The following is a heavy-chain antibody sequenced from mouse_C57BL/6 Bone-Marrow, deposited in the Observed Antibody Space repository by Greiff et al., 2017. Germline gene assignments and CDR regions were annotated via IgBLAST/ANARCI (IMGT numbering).Heavy chain of an antibody. V-gene: IGHV1-69*01. CDR3: ARSGFYSMDY. CDR1: GYTFTSYW. Sequence: QVQLQQPGAELVMPGASVKLSCKASGYTFTSYWMHWVKQRPRQGLEWIGEIDPSDSYNNYTQKFKGKSTLTVDKSSSTAYIQLSSLTSEDSAVYYCARSGFYSMDYWGQGTSVTVSS. J-gene: IGHJ4*01. D-gene: IGHD2-2*01. CDR2: IDPSDSYN.